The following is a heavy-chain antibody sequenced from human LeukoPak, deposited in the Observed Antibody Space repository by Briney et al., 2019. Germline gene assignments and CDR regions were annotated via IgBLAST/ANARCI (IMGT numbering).Heavy chain of an antibody. CDR2: IKEDGSGK. D-gene: IGHD6-19*01. CDR1: GFTFSSYW. V-gene: IGHV3-7*01. J-gene: IGHJ3*01. Sequence: GGSLRLSCTASGFTFSSYWMSWVRQAPGKGLEWVANIKEDGSGKYYVDSVKGQFTISRDNAKNSLYLHMNSLRAEDTAVYYCARVYSSGWYNVWGQGTMVTVSS. CDR3: ARVYSSGWYNV.